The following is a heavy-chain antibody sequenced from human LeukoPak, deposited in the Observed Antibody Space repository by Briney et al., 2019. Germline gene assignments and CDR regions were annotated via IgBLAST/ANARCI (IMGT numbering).Heavy chain of an antibody. V-gene: IGHV1-69*04. Sequence: GASVKISCKASGGTFSSYAISWVRQAPGQGLEWMGRIIPILGIANYAQKFQGRVTITADKSTSTACMELSSLRSEDTAVYYCARDSSPYYYDSSGYYYYWGQGTLVTVSS. CDR3: ARDSSPYYYDSSGYYYY. CDR2: IIPILGIA. CDR1: GGTFSSYA. D-gene: IGHD3-22*01. J-gene: IGHJ4*02.